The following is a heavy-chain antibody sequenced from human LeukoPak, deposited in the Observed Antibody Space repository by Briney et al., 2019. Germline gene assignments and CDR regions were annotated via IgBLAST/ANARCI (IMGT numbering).Heavy chain of an antibody. CDR2: INPNSGGT. V-gene: IGHV1-2*02. CDR1: GYTFTGYY. D-gene: IGHD6-13*01. Sequence: ASVKVSCKASGYTFTGYYMHWVRQAPGQGLEGMGWINPNSGGTNYAQKFQGRVTMTRDTSISTAYMELSRMRSDDTAVYYCARTTEAHSWRTRYYDYYMDVWGKGTTVTVSS. CDR3: ARTTEAHSWRTRYYDYYMDV. J-gene: IGHJ6*03.